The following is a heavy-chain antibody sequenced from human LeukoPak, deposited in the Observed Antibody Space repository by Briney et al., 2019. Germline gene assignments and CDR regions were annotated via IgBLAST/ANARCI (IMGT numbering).Heavy chain of an antibody. J-gene: IGHJ4*02. CDR1: GFTFSSYA. D-gene: IGHD3-16*01. CDR2: ISGSGGSI. Sequence: PGGSLRLSCAASGFTFSSYAMTWVRQAPGKGLEWVSAISGSGGSIYYADSVKGRFTISRDNSKNTLYLQMNSLRAEDTAVYYCAKDIRPLEGGMRWPPTLDYWGQGTLVTVSS. V-gene: IGHV3-23*01. CDR3: AKDIRPLEGGMRWPPTLDY.